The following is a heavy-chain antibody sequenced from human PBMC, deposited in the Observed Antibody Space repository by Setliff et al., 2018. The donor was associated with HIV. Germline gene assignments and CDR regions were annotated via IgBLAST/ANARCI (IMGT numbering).Heavy chain of an antibody. Sequence: GGSLRLSCAAPGFTFSSYSMNWVRQAPGKGLEWVSSISSSSSYIYYADSVKGRFTISRDNSKNTLYLQMNSLKTEDTAMYYCASARILTGGTSTSLDYWGQGALVTVTS. D-gene: IGHD1-1*01. J-gene: IGHJ4*02. CDR3: ASARILTGGTSTSLDY. CDR1: GFTFSSYS. V-gene: IGHV3-21*03. CDR2: ISSSSSYI.